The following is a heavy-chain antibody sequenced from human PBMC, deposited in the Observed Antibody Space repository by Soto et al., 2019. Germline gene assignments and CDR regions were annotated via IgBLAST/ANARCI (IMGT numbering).Heavy chain of an antibody. Sequence: SGTLSLTSTVSGASISGFYWSWVRKSAGKGLEWIGRIYATGTTDYNPSLKSRVMMSVDTSKKQFSLKLRSVAAADTAVYYCVRDGTKTLRVWFETWGQG. CDR3: VRDGTKTLRVWFET. CDR2: IYATGTT. J-gene: IGHJ5*02. CDR1: GASISGFY. V-gene: IGHV4-4*07. D-gene: IGHD1-1*01.